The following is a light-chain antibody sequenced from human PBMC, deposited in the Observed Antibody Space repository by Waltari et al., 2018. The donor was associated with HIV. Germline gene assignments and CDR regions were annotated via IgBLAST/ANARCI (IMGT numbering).Light chain of an antibody. CDR2: NNN. V-gene: IGLV1-47*01. Sequence: QSVLTQPPSASGTPGQRVTISCSGSSSNIGSNYVYWYQQLPGTAPQPITYNNNRRPSGVPDRFSGSKSGTSASLAISGLRSEDEADYYCAAWDDSLRGVFGGGTKVTVL. CDR3: AAWDDSLRGV. J-gene: IGLJ2*01. CDR1: SSNIGSNY.